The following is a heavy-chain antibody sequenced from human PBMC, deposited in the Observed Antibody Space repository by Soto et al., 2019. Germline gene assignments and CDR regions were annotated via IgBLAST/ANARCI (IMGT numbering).Heavy chain of an antibody. CDR1: GYTFTNYG. Sequence: QVQLVQSGAEVKKPGASVTVSCKASGYTFTNYGINWVRQAPGQGLEWMGWISACSGHTNYAQKLQDRVTMTTDTSTSTAYMELRSLRSDDTAVYYCARRPHLADNVELDYWGQGTLVTVSS. J-gene: IGHJ4*02. D-gene: IGHD6-19*01. CDR2: ISACSGHT. CDR3: ARRPHLADNVELDY. V-gene: IGHV1-18*01.